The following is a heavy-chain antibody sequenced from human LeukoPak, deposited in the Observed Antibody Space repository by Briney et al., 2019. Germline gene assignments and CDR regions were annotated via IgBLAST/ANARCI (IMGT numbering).Heavy chain of an antibody. CDR3: ASHDYGVHFDY. J-gene: IGHJ4*02. Sequence: GGSLRLSCAASGFTFTDFYMSWIRQAPGKGLEWISYISSSVGSIYYADSVKGRFTISRDNAKNSLYLQMNSLRAEDTAVYYCASHDYGVHFDYWGQGTLVTVSS. CDR2: ISSSVGSI. V-gene: IGHV3-11*04. D-gene: IGHD4-17*01. CDR1: GFTFTDFY.